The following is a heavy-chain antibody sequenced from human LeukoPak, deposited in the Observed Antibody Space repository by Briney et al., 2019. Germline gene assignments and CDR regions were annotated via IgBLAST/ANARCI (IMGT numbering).Heavy chain of an antibody. CDR2: IRYDGSKK. V-gene: IGHV3-30*02. J-gene: IGHJ4*02. CDR3: ARGNYDSSGYYDSLDY. D-gene: IGHD3-22*01. Sequence: PGGSLRLSCAASGFTFSSYGMHWVRQAPGKGLEWVAFIRYDGSKKYYADSVKGRFTISRDNSKNTLYLQMNSLRAEDTAVYYCARGNYDSSGYYDSLDYWGQGTLVTVSS. CDR1: GFTFSSYG.